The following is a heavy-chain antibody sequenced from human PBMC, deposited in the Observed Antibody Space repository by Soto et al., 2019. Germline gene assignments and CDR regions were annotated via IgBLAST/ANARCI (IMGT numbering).Heavy chain of an antibody. CDR2: IIPILGIA. CDR1: GGTFSSYT. V-gene: IGHV1-69*08. D-gene: IGHD5-12*01. CDR3: ARDLGVGRWLQLDY. Sequence: QVQLVQSGAEVKKPGSSVKVSCKASGGTFSSYTISWVRQAPGQGLEWMGRIIPILGIANYAQKFQGRVTITADKSTSTAYMELSSLRSEDTAVYYCARDLGVGRWLQLDYWGQGTLVTVSS. J-gene: IGHJ4*02.